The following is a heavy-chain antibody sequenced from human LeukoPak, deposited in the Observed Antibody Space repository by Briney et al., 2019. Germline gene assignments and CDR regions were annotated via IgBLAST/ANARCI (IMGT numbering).Heavy chain of an antibody. J-gene: IGHJ3*02. CDR2: INPNSGGT. D-gene: IGHD3-16*01. CDR1: GCTFTDYY. V-gene: IGHV1-2*02. CDR3: GRNPLGKAFDI. Sequence: ASVKVSCKASGCTFTDYYLHWVRQAPGQGLEWMGWINPNSGGTKFEQNFQDRVTMTRDTSISTAYLELSRLRSDDTAVYYCGRNPLGKAFDIWGQGTLVTVSS.